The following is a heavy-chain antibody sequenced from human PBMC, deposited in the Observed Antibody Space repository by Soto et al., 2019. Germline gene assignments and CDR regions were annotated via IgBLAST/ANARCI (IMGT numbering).Heavy chain of an antibody. D-gene: IGHD4-17*01. CDR2: ISSSSNYI. J-gene: IGHJ6*02. CDR3: AGNRYGDNEGDFYYAMDV. CDR1: RFTFSNYS. Sequence: GGSLRLSCAASRFTFSNYSMNWVRQAPGTGLEWVSSISSSSNYIHYADSVKGRFTISRDNAKNSLYLQMNSLRAEDTAVYYCAGNRYGDNEGDFYYAMDVWGQGTTVTVSS. V-gene: IGHV3-21*01.